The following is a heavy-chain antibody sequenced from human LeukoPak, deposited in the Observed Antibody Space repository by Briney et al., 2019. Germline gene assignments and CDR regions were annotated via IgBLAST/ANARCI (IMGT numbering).Heavy chain of an antibody. V-gene: IGHV4-34*01. Sequence: RSGGSLRLSCAASGFTFSNYAMSWIRQPPGKGLEWIGEINHSGSTNYNPSLKSRVTISVDTSKNQFPLKLSSVTAADTAVYYCARVRVGYWGQGTLVTVSS. J-gene: IGHJ4*02. CDR3: ARVRVGY. D-gene: IGHD3-10*01. CDR1: GFTFSNYA. CDR2: INHSGST.